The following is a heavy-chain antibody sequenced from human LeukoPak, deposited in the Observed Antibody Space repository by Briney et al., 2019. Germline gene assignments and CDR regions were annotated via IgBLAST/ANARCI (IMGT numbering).Heavy chain of an antibody. D-gene: IGHD2-15*01. J-gene: IGHJ4*02. CDR3: ARMRTVVVAFVDY. V-gene: IGHV1-69*13. CDR1: GGTFSSYA. CDR2: IIPIFGTA. Sequence: SVKVSCKASGGTFSSYAISWVRQAPGQGLEWMGGIIPIFGTANYAQKFQGRVTITADESTSTAYMELSSLRSEDTAVYYCARMRTVVVAFVDYWGQGTLVTVSS.